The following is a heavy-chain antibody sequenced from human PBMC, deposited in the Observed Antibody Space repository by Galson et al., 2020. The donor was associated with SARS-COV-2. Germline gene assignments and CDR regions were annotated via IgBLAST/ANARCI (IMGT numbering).Heavy chain of an antibody. V-gene: IGHV3-74*01. Sequence: GGSLRLSCAASGFTFSSSWMNWVRQAPGKGLVWVSRLNRDGRSTSYADSGKGRFTISRDNAKNTLYLQMNSLRAEDTAVYYCARESHYYDSSGKGGYYYYGMDVWGQGTTVTVSS. CDR2: LNRDGRST. D-gene: IGHD3-22*01. CDR1: GFTFSSSW. CDR3: ARESHYYDSSGKGGYYYYGMDV. J-gene: IGHJ6*02.